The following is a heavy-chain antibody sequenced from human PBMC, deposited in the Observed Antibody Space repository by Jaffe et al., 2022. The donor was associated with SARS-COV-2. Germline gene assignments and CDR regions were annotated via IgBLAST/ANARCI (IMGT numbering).Heavy chain of an antibody. CDR1: GGSISSGGYY. J-gene: IGHJ4*02. D-gene: IGHD3-22*01. Sequence: QVQLQESGPGLVKPSQTLSLTCTVSGGSISSGGYYWSWIRQHPGKGLEWIGYIYYSGSTYYNPSLKSRVTISVDTSKNQFSLKLSSVTAADTAVYYCASQTITMMARLDYYFDYWGQGTLVTVSS. CDR3: ASQTITMMARLDYYFDY. V-gene: IGHV4-31*03. CDR2: IYYSGST.